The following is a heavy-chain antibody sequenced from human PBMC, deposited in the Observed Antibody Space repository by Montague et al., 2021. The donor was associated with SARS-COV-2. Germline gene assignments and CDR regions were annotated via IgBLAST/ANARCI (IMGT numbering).Heavy chain of an antibody. J-gene: IGHJ3*02. CDR2: ISTSAYTT. CDR1: GFTFSNYD. D-gene: IGHD3-16*02. CDR3: TRDYRSIVGDGLDI. V-gene: IGHV3-48*03. Sequence: SLRLSCAASGFTFSNYDMNWVRQAPGKGPEWISCISTSAYTTSYAGSVKGRFTISRDNGKNSLYLQMNSLRVEDTAVYYRTRDYRSIVGDGLDIWGQGTKVTASS.